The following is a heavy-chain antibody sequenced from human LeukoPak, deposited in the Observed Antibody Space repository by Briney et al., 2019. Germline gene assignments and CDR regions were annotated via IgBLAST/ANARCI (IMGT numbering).Heavy chain of an antibody. V-gene: IGHV3-53*01. CDR1: GFTVSSNY. CDR3: ANTPRGYYYYYYMDV. CDR2: IYSGGST. D-gene: IGHD1-26*01. Sequence: GGSLRLSCAASGFTVSSNYMSWVRQAPGKGLEWVSVIYSGGSTYYADSVKGRFTISRDNSKNTLYLQMNSLRAEDTAVYYCANTPRGYYYYYYMDVWGKGTTVTISS. J-gene: IGHJ6*03.